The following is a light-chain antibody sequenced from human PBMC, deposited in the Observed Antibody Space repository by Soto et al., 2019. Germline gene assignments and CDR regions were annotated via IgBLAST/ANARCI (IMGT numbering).Light chain of an antibody. Sequence: EIVLTQSPATLSLSPGERATLSCRASQSVSKSLAWYQQKPGQAPRLLSYTTSNRATSLPARFSGSGSRTDFTRTISSLEPEDFAVYYCQQGNNWPIFTFGPGTKVDIK. J-gene: IGKJ3*01. CDR1: QSVSKS. CDR3: QQGNNWPIFT. V-gene: IGKV3-11*01. CDR2: TTS.